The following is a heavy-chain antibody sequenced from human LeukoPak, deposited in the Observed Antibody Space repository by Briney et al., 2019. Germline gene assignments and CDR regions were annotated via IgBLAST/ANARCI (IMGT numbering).Heavy chain of an antibody. CDR1: GLTFSSYS. V-gene: IGHV3-48*01. J-gene: IGHJ6*02. D-gene: IGHD3-3*01. CDR2: ISSSSSTI. Sequence: PGGSLRLSCAASGLTFSSYSMNWVRQAPGKGLEWVSYISSSSSTIYYADSVKGRFTISRDNAKNSLYLQMNSLRAEDTAVYYCAREEVDDFWSGPTPYYYYGMDVWGQGTTVTVSS. CDR3: AREEVDDFWSGPTPYYYYGMDV.